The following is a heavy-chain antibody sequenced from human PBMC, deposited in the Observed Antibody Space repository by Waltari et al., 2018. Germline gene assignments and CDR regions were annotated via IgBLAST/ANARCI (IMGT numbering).Heavy chain of an antibody. J-gene: IGHJ4*02. D-gene: IGHD1-26*01. V-gene: IGHV3-73*01. Sequence: EVQLVESGGGLVQPGGSLKLSCAASGSTLSGSAVHGVRQASGKGLEWVGRSRRKENSYATAYAESVKGGFTVAGDDSENTAYLQMNSMKTEDTAVYYCTRETISGSYEENWGQGTLVTVSS. CDR3: TRETISGSYEEN. CDR2: SRRKENSYAT. CDR1: GSTLSGSA.